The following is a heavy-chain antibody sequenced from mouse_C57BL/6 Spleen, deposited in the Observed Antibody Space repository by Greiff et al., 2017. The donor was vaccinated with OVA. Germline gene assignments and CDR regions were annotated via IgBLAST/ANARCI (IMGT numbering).Heavy chain of an antibody. CDR1: GYTFTDYE. D-gene: IGHD1-1*01. Sequence: VQLQQSGAELVRPGASVTLSCKASGYTFTDYEMHWVKQTPVHGLEWIGAIDPETGGTAYNQKFKGKAILTADKSSSTAYMELRSLTSEDSAVYYCTREEGYYGSSLYYAMDYWGQGTSVTVSS. J-gene: IGHJ4*01. CDR2: IDPETGGT. V-gene: IGHV1-15*01. CDR3: TREEGYYGSSLYYAMDY.